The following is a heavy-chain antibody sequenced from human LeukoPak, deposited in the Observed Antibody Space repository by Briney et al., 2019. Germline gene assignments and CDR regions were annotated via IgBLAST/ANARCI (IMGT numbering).Heavy chain of an antibody. D-gene: IGHD3-16*02. CDR2: FSGSGGST. CDR1: GFTFSSYA. V-gene: IGHV3-23*01. Sequence: PGGSLRLSCAASGFTFSSYAMSWVRQAPGKALEWVSAFSGSGGSTYYADSVKGRFTISRENSKNTLYLQMNSLGAEDTAVYYCAKDSDYVWGSYRYPPYYDYWGQGTLVTVSS. CDR3: AKDSDYVWGSYRYPPYYDY. J-gene: IGHJ4*02.